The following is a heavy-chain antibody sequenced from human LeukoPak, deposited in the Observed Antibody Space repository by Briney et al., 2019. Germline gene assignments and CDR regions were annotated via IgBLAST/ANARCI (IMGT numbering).Heavy chain of an antibody. V-gene: IGHV3-7*03. CDR2: IKQDGSEK. D-gene: IGHD6-13*01. Sequence: PGGSLRLSCAASGFTFSSYWMSWVRQAPGKGLEWVANIKQDGSEKYYVDSVKGRFTISRDNAKNSLYLQMNSLRAEDTAVYYCARDGAPAAAGIYYGMDVWGQGTTVTVSS. CDR3: ARDGAPAAAGIYYGMDV. J-gene: IGHJ6*02. CDR1: GFTFSSYW.